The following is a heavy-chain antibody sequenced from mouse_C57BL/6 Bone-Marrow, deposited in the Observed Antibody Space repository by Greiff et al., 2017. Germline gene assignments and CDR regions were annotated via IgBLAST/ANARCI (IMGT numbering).Heavy chain of an antibody. V-gene: IGHV1-55*01. CDR1: GYTFTSYW. D-gene: IGHD3-1*01. CDR2: IYPTSGRT. CDR3: ARSGQQERSFDF. Sequence: QVQLQHPGAELVKPGASVKMSCKASGYTFTSYWITWVKQRPGQGLEWIGDIYPTSGRTNYNEKFKSKAILTVDTSSNTAYMQLSSLTSEDSAVFDCARSGQQERSFDFGGRGTTLTVS. J-gene: IGHJ2*01.